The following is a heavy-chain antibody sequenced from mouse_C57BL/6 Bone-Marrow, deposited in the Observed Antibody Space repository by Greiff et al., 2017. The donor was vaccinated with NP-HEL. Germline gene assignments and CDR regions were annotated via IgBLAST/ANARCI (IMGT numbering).Heavy chain of an antibody. CDR3: ARNFLLLRSGWYFDV. V-gene: IGHV2-9-1*01. J-gene: IGHJ1*03. CDR2: IWTGGGT. Sequence: VKVVESGPGLVAPSQSLSITCTVSGFSLTSYAISWVRQPPGKGLEWLGVIWTGGGTNYNSALKSRLSISKDNSKSQVFLKMNSLQTDDTARYYCARNFLLLRSGWYFDVWGTGTTVTVSS. CDR1: GFSLTSYA. D-gene: IGHD1-1*01.